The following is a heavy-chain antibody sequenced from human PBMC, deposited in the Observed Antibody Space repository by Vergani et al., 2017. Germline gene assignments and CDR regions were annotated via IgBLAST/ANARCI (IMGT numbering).Heavy chain of an antibody. D-gene: IGHD3-22*01. CDR3: ARGYYYDSSGPI. CDR1: GFTFSSYE. CDR2: ISSSGSTI. J-gene: IGHJ3*02. Sequence: EVQLVESGGGLVQPGGSLRLSCAASGFTFSSYEMNWVRQAPGKGLEWVSYISSSGSTIYYADSVKGRFTISRDNAKNSLYLQMNSLRAEETAVYYCARGYYYDSSGPIWGQGTMVTVSS. V-gene: IGHV3-48*03.